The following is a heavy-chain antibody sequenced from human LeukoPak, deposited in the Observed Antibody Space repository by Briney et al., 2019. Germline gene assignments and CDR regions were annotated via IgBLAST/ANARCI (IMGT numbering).Heavy chain of an antibody. Sequence: SETLSLTCAVYGGSFSGYYWSWIRQPPGKGLEWIGEINHSGSTNYNPSLKSRVTISVDTSKNQFSLKLSSVTPADTAVYHCARGRTVAAADWFDPWGQGTLVTVSS. CDR2: INHSGST. V-gene: IGHV4-34*01. CDR1: GGSFSGYY. D-gene: IGHD6-19*01. CDR3: ARGRTVAAADWFDP. J-gene: IGHJ5*02.